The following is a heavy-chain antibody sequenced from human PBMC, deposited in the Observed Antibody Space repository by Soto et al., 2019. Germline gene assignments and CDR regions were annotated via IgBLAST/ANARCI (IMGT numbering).Heavy chain of an antibody. CDR2: IGVSVTGT. Sequence: GSLRLACAADGFTFSNYAMHWVRQAAKRGLEWVSGIGVSVTGTYYGDSGKGRFTISRNNSKNTVYLQMNGLRVDYTAGYDSAKKTAWTHRFDSWGQGTLVTVSS. CDR3: AKKTAWTHRFDS. CDR1: GFTFSNYA. D-gene: IGHD5-12*01. J-gene: IGHJ4*02. V-gene: IGHV3-23*01.